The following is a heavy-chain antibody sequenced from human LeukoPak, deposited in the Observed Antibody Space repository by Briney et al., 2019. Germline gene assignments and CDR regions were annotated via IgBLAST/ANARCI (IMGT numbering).Heavy chain of an antibody. Sequence: KPSETLSLTCTDPGDSISSSYWSWIRQPPGKGLEWIGDIYYSGSTNYNPSLKSRVTISVDTSKNQFSLRLSSVTAADTAVYYSARLASGSYGPLTPFDYWGQGTLVTVSS. CDR2: IYYSGST. J-gene: IGHJ4*02. D-gene: IGHD1-26*01. CDR3: ARLASGSYGPLTPFDY. CDR1: GDSISSSY. V-gene: IGHV4-59*08.